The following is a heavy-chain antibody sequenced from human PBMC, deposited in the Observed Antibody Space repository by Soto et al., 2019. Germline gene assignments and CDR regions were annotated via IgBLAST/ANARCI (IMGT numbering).Heavy chain of an antibody. V-gene: IGHV3-11*03. CDR2: ICGNSIDT. Sequence: QVQLLESGGGLVKPGGSLRLSCAASGFTVSGYYMGWIRQPPGKGLEWISYICGNSIDTNHADSVKGRFTISRDNAKNSLYLQMDSLRAEDTAVYFCATGQQVRMADIWGQGTMVTVSS. J-gene: IGHJ3*02. D-gene: IGHD6-13*01. CDR3: ATGQQVRMADI. CDR1: GFTVSGYY.